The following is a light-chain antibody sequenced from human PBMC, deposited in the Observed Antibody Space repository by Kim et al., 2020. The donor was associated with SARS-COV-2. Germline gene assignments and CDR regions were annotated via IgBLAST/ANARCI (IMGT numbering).Light chain of an antibody. CDR2: CAS. V-gene: IGKV3-15*01. CDR1: QSVSSN. CDR3: QHYNNGPQIT. Sequence: EIVLTQSPATLSLSPGERATLSCRASQSVSSNFAWYQQKPGQAPRLLIYCASTRTTGIPARFSGSGSGTEFTLTISSLQSEDFAVYYCQHYNNGPQITFGQGTRREIK. J-gene: IGKJ5*01.